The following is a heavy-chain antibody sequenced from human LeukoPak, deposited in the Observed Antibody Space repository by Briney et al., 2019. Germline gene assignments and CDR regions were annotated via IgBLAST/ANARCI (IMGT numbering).Heavy chain of an antibody. CDR1: GGSISSSSYY. CDR3: ARGVTTNGYYYYMDV. J-gene: IGHJ6*03. CDR2: IYYSGRT. D-gene: IGHD4-17*01. V-gene: IGHV4-39*01. Sequence: SETLSLTCTVSGGSISSSSYYWDWIRQPPGKGLEWIGNIYYSGRTFYNPSLKSRVTISVDTSKNQFSLNLSSVTAADTAVYFCARGVTTNGYYYYMDVWGKGTTVTVSS.